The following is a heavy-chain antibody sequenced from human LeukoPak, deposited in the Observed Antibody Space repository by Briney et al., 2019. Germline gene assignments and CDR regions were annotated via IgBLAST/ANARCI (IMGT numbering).Heavy chain of an antibody. CDR3: AKGLDRHYDILTGYYNPFDY. Sequence: GGSLRLSCAASGFTFSSYAMSWVRQAPGKGLEWVSAISGSGGSTYYADSVKGRFTISRDNSKNTLYLQMNNLRAEDTAVYYCAKGLDRHYDILTGYYNPFDYWGQGTLVTVSS. V-gene: IGHV3-23*01. D-gene: IGHD3-9*01. CDR2: ISGSGGST. CDR1: GFTFSSYA. J-gene: IGHJ4*02.